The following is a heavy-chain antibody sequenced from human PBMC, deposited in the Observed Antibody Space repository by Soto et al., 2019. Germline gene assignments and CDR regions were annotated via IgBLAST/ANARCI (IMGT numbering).Heavy chain of an antibody. J-gene: IGHJ4*02. CDR1: CGSISSSCYY. V-gene: IGHV4-39*01. Sequence: TSETLSPPCTVSCGSISSSCYYLGWVRQPPGEGVEGIGSIYYSGSSYYNPSLKSRVTISVDTSKNQFSLKLSSVTAADTAVYYCARPGNYGSGSYLYYLDYWGQGTLVTVSS. CDR3: ARPGNYGSGSYLYYLDY. D-gene: IGHD3-10*01. CDR2: IYYSGSS.